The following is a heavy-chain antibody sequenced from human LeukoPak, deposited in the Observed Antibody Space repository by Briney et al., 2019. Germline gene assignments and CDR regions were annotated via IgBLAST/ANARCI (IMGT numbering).Heavy chain of an antibody. V-gene: IGHV3-74*01. CDR3: ARGIYSYGLYYFDY. CDR1: GFTFSSYW. CDR2: INSDGSST. Sequence: GGSLRLSCAASGFTFSSYWMHWVRHAPGKGLVWVSRINSDGSSTSYADSVKGRFTISRDNAKNTLYLQMNSLRAEDTAVYYCARGIYSYGLYYFDYWGQGTLVTVSS. J-gene: IGHJ4*02. D-gene: IGHD5-18*01.